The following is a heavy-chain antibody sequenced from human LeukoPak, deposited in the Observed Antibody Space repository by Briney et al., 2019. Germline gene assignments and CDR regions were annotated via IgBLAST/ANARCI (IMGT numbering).Heavy chain of an antibody. V-gene: IGHV3-23*01. D-gene: IGHD2-2*02. CDR1: GFTFSIHG. CDR2: ITGSGGST. J-gene: IGHJ6*03. CDR3: AKGYLNMDV. Sequence: PGGSLRLSCAASGFTFSIHGMNWVRQGPGEGLEWVSGITGSGGSTYYADSVKGRFTISRDNSKNTVYLRMNSLRAEDTAVYYCAKGYLNMDVWAKGTTVTLSS.